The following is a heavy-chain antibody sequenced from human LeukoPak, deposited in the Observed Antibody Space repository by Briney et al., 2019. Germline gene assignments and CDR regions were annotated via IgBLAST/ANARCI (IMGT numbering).Heavy chain of an antibody. J-gene: IGHJ5*02. CDR2: INWNGGST. CDR1: GFTFDDYG. CDR3: AREMTTVTTNWFDP. Sequence: GGSLRLSCAASGFTFDDYGMSWVRQAPGKGLEWVSGINWNGGSTGYADSVKGRFTISRDNAKNSLYLQMNSLRAEDTAVYYCAREMTTVTTNWFDPWGQGTLVTVSS. D-gene: IGHD4-17*01. V-gene: IGHV3-20*04.